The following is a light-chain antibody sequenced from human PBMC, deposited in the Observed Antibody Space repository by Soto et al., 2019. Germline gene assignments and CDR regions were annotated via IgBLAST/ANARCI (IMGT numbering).Light chain of an antibody. Sequence: QSVLTQPPSASGAPGQSVTISCTGTSSDVGGYKYVSWYQQHPGKAPKLMIFEVNKRPSGVPDRFSGSKSGNTASLTVYGLQAEDEADYYCSSYAGINNLGVFGTGTKLTVL. J-gene: IGLJ1*01. CDR3: SSYAGINNLGV. CDR2: EVN. CDR1: SSDVGGYKY. V-gene: IGLV2-8*01.